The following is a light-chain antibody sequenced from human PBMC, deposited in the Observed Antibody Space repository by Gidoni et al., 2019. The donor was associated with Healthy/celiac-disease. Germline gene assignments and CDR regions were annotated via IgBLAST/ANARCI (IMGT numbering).Light chain of an antibody. CDR1: SSDVGGYNY. CDR2: DVS. CDR3: SSYTSSSTVV. J-gene: IGLJ2*01. Sequence: QSALTQPASVSGSPGQSITISCTGTSSDVGGYNYVSWYQQHPGKAPKLMIYDVSNRPPGVSNRFSGSKSGNTAPLTISGRQADDEADYYCSSYTSSSTVVFGGGTKLTVL. V-gene: IGLV2-14*01.